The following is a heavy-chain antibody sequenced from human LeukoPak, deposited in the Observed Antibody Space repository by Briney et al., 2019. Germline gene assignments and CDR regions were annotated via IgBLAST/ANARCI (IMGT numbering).Heavy chain of an antibody. CDR1: GIPFSDHY. J-gene: IGHJ6*03. Sequence: GGSLRLSCAASGIPFSDHYMSWIRHARGKGLEWLSYISSGGDSIYYADSVKGRFTISRDNAKNSVSLQMNSLRAEDTAVYYCASGSYGSGFYYFYYMDVWGKGTTVTVSS. CDR2: ISSGGDSI. V-gene: IGHV3-11*04. CDR3: ASGSYGSGFYYFYYMDV. D-gene: IGHD3-10*01.